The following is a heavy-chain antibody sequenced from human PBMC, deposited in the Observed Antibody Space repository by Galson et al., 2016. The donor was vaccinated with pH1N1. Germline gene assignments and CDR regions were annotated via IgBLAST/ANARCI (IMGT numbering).Heavy chain of an antibody. CDR1: GFSFSYYA. D-gene: IGHD5-24*01. V-gene: IGHV3-23*05. CDR3: VQGGRDYYNPYFDH. J-gene: IGHJ4*02. Sequence: SLRLSCATSGFSFSYYAMGWVRQGPGKGLEWVSSFSISGSRTYYADSVKGRFTISRDTSRSTLFLQMNSLRADDTALYYCVQGGRDYYNPYFDHWGLGTLVTVSS. CDR2: FSISGSRT.